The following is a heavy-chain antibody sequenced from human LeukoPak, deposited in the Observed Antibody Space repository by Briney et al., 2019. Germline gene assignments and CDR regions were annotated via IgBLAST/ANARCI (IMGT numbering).Heavy chain of an antibody. V-gene: IGHV5-51*01. Sequence: GESLKISCKGSGYSFSSYWIGWVRQMPGKGLEWMGIIYPGDSETKYSPSLQGQVTISADKSFSTAYLQWSSPKASDTAMYYCARSYCSSSSCYNGFDYWGQGTLVTVSS. CDR3: ARSYCSSSSCYNGFDY. D-gene: IGHD2-2*01. CDR2: IYPGDSET. J-gene: IGHJ5*01. CDR1: GYSFSSYW.